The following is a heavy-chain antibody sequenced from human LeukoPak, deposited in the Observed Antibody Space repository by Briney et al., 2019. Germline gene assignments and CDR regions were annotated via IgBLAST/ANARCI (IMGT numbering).Heavy chain of an antibody. CDR3: ARDQGAFYYGSGNLGMDV. V-gene: IGHV4-59*01. CDR2: IYYSGST. J-gene: IGHJ6*02. Sequence: SETLSLPCTVSGGSISSYYWSWIRQPPGKGLEWIGYIYYSGSTNYNPSLKSRVTISVDTSKNQFYLKLSSVTAADTAVYYCARDQGAFYYGSGNLGMDVWGQGTTVTVSS. CDR1: GGSISSYY. D-gene: IGHD3-10*01.